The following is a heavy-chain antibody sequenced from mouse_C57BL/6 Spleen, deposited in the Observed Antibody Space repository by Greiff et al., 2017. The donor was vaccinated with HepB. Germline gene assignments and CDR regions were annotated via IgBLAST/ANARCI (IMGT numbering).Heavy chain of an antibody. D-gene: IGHD2-5*01. CDR3: ARRDSNYWYFGV. V-gene: IGHV5-6*01. Sequence: EVQVVESGGDLVKPGRSLKLSCAASGFTFSSYGMSWVRQTPDKRLEWVATISSGGSYTYYPDSVKGRFTIARDNAKNTLYLQMSSLKSEDTAMYYCARRDSNYWYFGVWGTGTTVTVSS. CDR1: GFTFSSYG. CDR2: ISSGGSYT. J-gene: IGHJ1*03.